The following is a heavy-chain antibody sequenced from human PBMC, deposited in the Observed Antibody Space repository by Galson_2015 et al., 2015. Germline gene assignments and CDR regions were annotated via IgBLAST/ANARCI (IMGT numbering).Heavy chain of an antibody. CDR1: GFTFSGYW. V-gene: IGHV3-7*01. J-gene: IGHJ3*02. CDR2: IKQDGSEK. CDR3: ARERTGDRAFDI. D-gene: IGHD7-27*01. Sequence: SLRLSCAASGFTFSGYWMSWVRQAPGKGLEWVANIKQDGSEKYYVDSVKGRFTISRDNAKNSLYLQMNSLRAEDTAVYYCARERTGDRAFDIWGQGTMVTVSS.